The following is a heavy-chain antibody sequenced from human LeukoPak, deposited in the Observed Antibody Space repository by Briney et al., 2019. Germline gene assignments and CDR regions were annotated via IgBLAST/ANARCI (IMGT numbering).Heavy chain of an antibody. CDR1: GXTVSSNY. D-gene: IGHD3-22*01. V-gene: IGHV3-53*01. CDR2: IHSGGST. Sequence: SGGSLRLSCAASGXTVSSNYMSWVRQAPGKGLEWVSVIHSGGSTYYADSVKGRFTISRDNSKNTLYLQMNSLRAEDTAVYYCARGVSSGFYYEFDCWGQGTLVTVSS. CDR3: ARGVSSGFYYEFDC. J-gene: IGHJ4*02.